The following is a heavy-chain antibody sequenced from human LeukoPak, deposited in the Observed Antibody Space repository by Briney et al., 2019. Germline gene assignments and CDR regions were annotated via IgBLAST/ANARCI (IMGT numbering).Heavy chain of an antibody. CDR2: IYWNDDK. Sequence: SGPTLVNPKQTLTLTCTFSGFSLSGGGVGVGWIRLPPGKALEWLSLIYWNDDKRYSPSLKNRLSIAKDTSKNQVVLTMTNMDPLDTATYYCAHKYDFWSGYDNWGPGTLVTVSS. V-gene: IGHV2-5*01. J-gene: IGHJ4*02. D-gene: IGHD3-3*01. CDR1: GFSLSGGGVG. CDR3: AHKYDFWSGYDN.